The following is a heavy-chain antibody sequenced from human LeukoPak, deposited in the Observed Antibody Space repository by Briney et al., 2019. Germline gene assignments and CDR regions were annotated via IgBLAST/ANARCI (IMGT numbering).Heavy chain of an antibody. Sequence: GGSLRLSCTASGFTVSSNYMSWVRQAPGKGLEWVSVIRSDGSTNHADSVKGRFTISRDNSKNTLYVQVNSLGTEDTAAYYCAKGSYYDSSGSFYFDYWGQGTLVTVSS. D-gene: IGHD3-22*01. CDR2: IRSDGST. CDR1: GFTVSSNY. V-gene: IGHV3-53*01. J-gene: IGHJ4*02. CDR3: AKGSYYDSSGSFYFDY.